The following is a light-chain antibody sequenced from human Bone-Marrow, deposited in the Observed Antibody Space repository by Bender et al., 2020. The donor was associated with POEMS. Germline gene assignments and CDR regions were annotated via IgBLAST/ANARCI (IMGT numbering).Light chain of an antibody. J-gene: IGLJ3*02. CDR3: ASWDDSLSGWV. CDR2: RND. V-gene: IGLV1-47*01. CDR1: SSNIGSNT. Sequence: QSVLTQPPSASGTPGQRVTISCSGSSSNIGSNTVNWYQQLPGTAPKLLIYRNDQRSSGVPDRFSASKSGTSASLAISGLRSEDEADYYCASWDDSLSGWVFGGGTKLTVL.